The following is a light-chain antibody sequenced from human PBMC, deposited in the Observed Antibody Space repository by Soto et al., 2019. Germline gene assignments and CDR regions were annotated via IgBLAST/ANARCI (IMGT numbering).Light chain of an antibody. CDR1: NSNIATFS. V-gene: IGLV1-47*01. J-gene: IGLJ7*01. CDR2: END. CDR3: AAWDDSLTIL. Sequence: QSVLTQPPSASGTPGQTVTISCSGSNSNIATFSVYWYQQLPGTAPKLLIYENDQRPSGVPDRVSGSKSDTSASLAIAGLRSGDEADYYSAAWDDSLTILFGGGTQLTVL.